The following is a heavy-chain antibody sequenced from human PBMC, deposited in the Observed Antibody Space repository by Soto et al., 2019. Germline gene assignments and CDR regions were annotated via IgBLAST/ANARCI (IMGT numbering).Heavy chain of an antibody. D-gene: IGHD6-6*01. CDR1: GFTFSDYA. CDR2: ISPAGNNQ. V-gene: IGHV3-30*14. J-gene: IGHJ1*01. CDR3: ARENSRISPRLFQH. Sequence: HPGGSLRLSCVASGFTFSDYALHWARQAPGKGLEWVALISPAGNNQYYADSAKGRFTISRDNSKNTLYLQMNSLRPDDTGLYYCARENSRISPRLFQHWGHGTLVTVSS.